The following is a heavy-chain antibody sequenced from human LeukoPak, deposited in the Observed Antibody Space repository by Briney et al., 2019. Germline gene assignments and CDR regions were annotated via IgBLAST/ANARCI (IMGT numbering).Heavy chain of an antibody. V-gene: IGHV1-46*01. CDR1: GYTFINYY. CDR3: ARGVTGDGLDY. J-gene: IGHJ4*02. D-gene: IGHD7-27*01. Sequence: AASVKVSCKASGYTFINYYMHWVRQAPGQGLEWMGIINPSSGATTYAQKFQGRVTMTRDMTTSALYVELSSPRSEDTALYYCARGVTGDGLDYWGQGTLVTVSS. CDR2: INPSSGAT.